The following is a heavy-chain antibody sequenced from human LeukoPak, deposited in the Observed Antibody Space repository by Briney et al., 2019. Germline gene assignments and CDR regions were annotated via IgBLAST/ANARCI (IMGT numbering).Heavy chain of an antibody. CDR3: ARGLYDYVWGSYRPAYYYYYYMDV. CDR2: INHSGST. D-gene: IGHD3-16*02. Sequence: PSETLSLTCAVYGGSFSGYYWSWIRQPPGKGLEWIGEINHSGSTNYNPSLKSRVTISVDTSKKQFSLKLSSVTAADTAVYYCARGLYDYVWGSYRPAYYYYYYMDVWGKGTTVTVSS. V-gene: IGHV4-34*01. J-gene: IGHJ6*03. CDR1: GGSFSGYY.